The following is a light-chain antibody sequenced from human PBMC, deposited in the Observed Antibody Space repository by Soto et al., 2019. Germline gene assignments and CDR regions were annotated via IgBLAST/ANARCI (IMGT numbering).Light chain of an antibody. V-gene: IGLV2-14*03. J-gene: IGLJ2*01. CDR2: DVT. CDR3: SSYSRSTTHVV. CDR1: SNDVGDFNY. Sequence: QSGLTQPASVSGSPGRSVTISCTGTSNDVGDFNYVSWYQHLPGRAPKLIIYDVTNRPSGLSYRFSASKSGRTASLTISGLQAEDEAEYYCSSYSRSTTHVVFGGGTKLTVL.